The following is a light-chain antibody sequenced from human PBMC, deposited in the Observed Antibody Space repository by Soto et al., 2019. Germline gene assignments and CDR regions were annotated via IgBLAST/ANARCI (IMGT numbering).Light chain of an antibody. V-gene: IGKV3-15*01. CDR1: QTVSNN. J-gene: IGKJ1*01. CDR2: GAS. CDR3: QQYGSSPPT. Sequence: EIVMTQSPATLSMSPGERVSISCRASQTVSNNLAWYQQKPGQAPRLLIYGASTRATCIPARFSGSGSGTEFTLTISSLQSEDFAVYYCQQYGSSPPTCGQGTKVDTK.